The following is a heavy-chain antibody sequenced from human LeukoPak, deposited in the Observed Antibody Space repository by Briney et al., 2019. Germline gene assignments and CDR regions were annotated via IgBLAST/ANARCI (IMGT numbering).Heavy chain of an antibody. CDR3: ARDRGSSGSFPI. CDR1: GFTFSSFE. D-gene: IGHD1-26*01. Sequence: GGSLRLSCAASGFTFSSFEMYWARQAPGKGLEWVSYINSGGDTMYYADSVKGRFTISRDNAKNSLYLQMNSLRAEDTAVYYCARDRGSSGSFPIWGQGTMVTVPS. V-gene: IGHV3-48*03. CDR2: INSGGDTM. J-gene: IGHJ3*02.